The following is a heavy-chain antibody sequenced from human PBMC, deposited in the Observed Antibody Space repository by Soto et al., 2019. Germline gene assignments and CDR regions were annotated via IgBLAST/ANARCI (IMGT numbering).Heavy chain of an antibody. CDR2: INPSGGST. J-gene: IGHJ3*02. Sequence: QVQLVQSGAEVKKPGASVKVSCKASGYSFTNYYMHWVRQAPGQGLEWMVLINPSGGSTSYAQKFQGRITITRDTSTSTVYMELNSLRSDDTAVYYCAREDTANGGALDIWGQGTMVNVSS. D-gene: IGHD5-18*01. CDR1: GYSFTNYY. V-gene: IGHV1-46*01. CDR3: AREDTANGGALDI.